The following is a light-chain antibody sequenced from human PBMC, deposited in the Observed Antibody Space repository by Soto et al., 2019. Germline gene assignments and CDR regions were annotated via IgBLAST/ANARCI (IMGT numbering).Light chain of an antibody. CDR3: QQYFSIPPNS. V-gene: IGKV4-1*01. CDR1: QSVLYSYNNKNY. Sequence: DIVMTQSPDSLAVSLGERATINCKSSQSVLYSYNNKNYLSWYQQKPGQPPKLLTSWASTWESGVPDRFSGSESETDFTLTINSLQAGDVAVYYCQQYFSIPPNSFGQGTRLEIK. J-gene: IGKJ5*01. CDR2: WAS.